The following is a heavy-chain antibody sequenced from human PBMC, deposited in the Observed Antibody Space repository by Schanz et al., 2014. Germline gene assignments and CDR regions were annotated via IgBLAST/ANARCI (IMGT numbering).Heavy chain of an antibody. D-gene: IGHD3-10*01. CDR2: ISGSGAST. Sequence: EVQLLESGGGLVQPGGSLRLSCATSGFSFSSYAINWVRQAPGKGLEWVSGISGSGASTYYADSVKGRFTISRDNSNKTVDLQMNSLRAEDTALYYCVRDELLWFGEVLSLGYWGQGALVTVSS. CDR3: VRDELLWFGEVLSLGY. CDR1: GFSFSSYA. V-gene: IGHV3-23*01. J-gene: IGHJ4*02.